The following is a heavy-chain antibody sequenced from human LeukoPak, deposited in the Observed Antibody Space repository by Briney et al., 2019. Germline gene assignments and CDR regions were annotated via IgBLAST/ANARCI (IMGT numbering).Heavy chain of an antibody. Sequence: PGGSLRLSCAASGFTFGSYGMHWVRQAPGKGLEWVAVISYDGSNKYNADSVKGRFTISRDNSKNTLYLQMNSLRAEDTAVYYCAYYGSGSYYLSYFDYWGQGTLVTVSS. CDR1: GFTFGSYG. CDR2: ISYDGSNK. V-gene: IGHV3-30*03. D-gene: IGHD3-10*01. CDR3: AYYGSGSYYLSYFDY. J-gene: IGHJ4*02.